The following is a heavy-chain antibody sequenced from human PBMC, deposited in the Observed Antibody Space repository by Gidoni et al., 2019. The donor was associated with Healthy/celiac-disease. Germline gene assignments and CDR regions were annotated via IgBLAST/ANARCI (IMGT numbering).Heavy chain of an antibody. V-gene: IGHV3-30*01. Sequence: QVQLVESGGGVVQPGRSLRLSCAASGFTFSSYAMHWVRQAPGKGLAWVAVISYDGSNKYYADSVKGRFTISRDNSKNTLYLQMNSLRAEDTAVYYCARDLSGSGWYVSYYYYGMDVWGQGTTVTVSS. CDR2: ISYDGSNK. J-gene: IGHJ6*02. D-gene: IGHD6-19*01. CDR3: ARDLSGSGWYVSYYYYGMDV. CDR1: GFTFSSYA.